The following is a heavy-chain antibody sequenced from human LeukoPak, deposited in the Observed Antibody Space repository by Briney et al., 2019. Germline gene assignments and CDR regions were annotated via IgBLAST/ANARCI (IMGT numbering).Heavy chain of an antibody. V-gene: IGHV4-39*07. Sequence: SETLSLTCTVSGGSISSSSYHWGWIRQPPGKGLEWIGSIYYSGSTYYNPSLKSRVTISVDTSKNQFSLKLSSVTAADTAVYYCARDGPYSSGWYAGNRYYFDYWGQGTLVTVSS. CDR3: ARDGPYSSGWYAGNRYYFDY. CDR2: IYYSGST. D-gene: IGHD6-19*01. J-gene: IGHJ4*02. CDR1: GGSISSSSYH.